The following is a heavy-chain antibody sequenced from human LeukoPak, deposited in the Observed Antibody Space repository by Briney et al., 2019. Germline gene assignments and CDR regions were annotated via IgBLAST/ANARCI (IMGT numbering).Heavy chain of an antibody. CDR2: ISRSSSYI. Sequence: GGSLRLSCAASGVTFSSYSMNWVRQAPGRGLEWVSYISRSSSYIYYADSVKGLFTIARDNPKNSLYLQMNSLRAEDTAVYYCAREVDIVVVLAAPSDACDIWGQGTMVTVSS. CDR1: GVTFSSYS. D-gene: IGHD2-2*01. CDR3: AREVDIVVVLAAPSDACDI. J-gene: IGHJ3*02. V-gene: IGHV3-21*05.